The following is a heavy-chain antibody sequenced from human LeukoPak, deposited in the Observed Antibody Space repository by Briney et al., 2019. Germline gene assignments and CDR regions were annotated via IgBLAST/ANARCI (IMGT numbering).Heavy chain of an antibody. CDR1: GYTFTGYY. V-gene: IGHV1-2*02. D-gene: IGHD6-19*01. J-gene: IGHJ4*02. CDR3: AREEYSSGWYGYYFDY. Sequence: GASVKVSCKASGYTFTGYYMHWVRQAPGQGLEWMGWINPNSGGTNYAQKFQGRVTMTRDTSISTAYMELGRLRSDDTAVYYCAREEYSSGWYGYYFDYWGQGTLVTVSS. CDR2: INPNSGGT.